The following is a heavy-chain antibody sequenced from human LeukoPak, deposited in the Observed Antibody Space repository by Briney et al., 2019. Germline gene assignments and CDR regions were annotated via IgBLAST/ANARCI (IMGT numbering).Heavy chain of an antibody. CDR2: MYYNGSI. D-gene: IGHD5-24*01. CDR1: GGSISSYY. Sequence: PAETLSLTCTVSGGSISSYYWSWIRQPPGKGLEWIGYMYYNGSINYNPSLKTRATIVVDPSKKQFSLKLDSVAAADTAVYYCAGGNYLPQRGYWGRGTLVTVSS. CDR3: AGGNYLPQRGY. J-gene: IGHJ4*02. V-gene: IGHV4-59*12.